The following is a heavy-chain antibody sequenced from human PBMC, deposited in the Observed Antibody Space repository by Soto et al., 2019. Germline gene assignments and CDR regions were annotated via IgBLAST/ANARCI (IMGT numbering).Heavy chain of an antibody. CDR2: INVGNGNT. J-gene: IGHJ5*02. V-gene: IGHV1-3*01. CDR3: AREKWCSGSRWLDP. D-gene: IGHD6-19*01. Sequence: ASVKVSCKASGYTYISYSMHWVRQAPGQRLEWMGWINVGNGNTKYSQNFQGRVTINQDTSASTAYMELSSLTSEDTAVYYCAREKWCSGSRWLDPWGQGTLVTVSS. CDR1: GYTYISYS.